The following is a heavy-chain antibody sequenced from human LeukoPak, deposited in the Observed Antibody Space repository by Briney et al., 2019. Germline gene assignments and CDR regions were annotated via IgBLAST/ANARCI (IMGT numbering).Heavy chain of an antibody. Sequence: SVKVSCKASGGTFSSYAISWVRQAPGQGLEWMGGIIPIFGTANYAQKFQGRVTITADESTSTAYMELSSLRSEDTAVYYCAAGYCSSTSCYVWAFDIWSQGTMVTVSS. V-gene: IGHV1-69*13. CDR2: IIPIFGTA. D-gene: IGHD2-2*01. CDR3: AAGYCSSTSCYVWAFDI. CDR1: GGTFSSYA. J-gene: IGHJ3*02.